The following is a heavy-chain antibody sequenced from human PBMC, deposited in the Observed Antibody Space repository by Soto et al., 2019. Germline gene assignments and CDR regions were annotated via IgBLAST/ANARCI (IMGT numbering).Heavy chain of an antibody. CDR3: ERVPPFGQQLDRGYYDGMDV. D-gene: IGHD6-13*01. V-gene: IGHV1-2*02. CDR1: GYTFTCYY. J-gene: IGHJ6*02. CDR2: INPNSGGA. Sequence: QVQLVQSGAEVKKPGASVKVSCKASGYTFTCYYMHWVRQAPGQGLEWMGWINPNSGGANYAQKFQGRVTMTRDTSISTAYMELSRLRSDDTAVYYCERVPPFGQQLDRGYYDGMDVWGQGTTVTVSS.